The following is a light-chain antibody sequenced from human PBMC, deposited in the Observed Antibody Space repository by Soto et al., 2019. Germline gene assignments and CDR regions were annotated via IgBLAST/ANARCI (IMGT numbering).Light chain of an antibody. J-gene: IGLJ1*01. Sequence: QSVLTQPPSVSQAPGQWISISCSGSTYNIGSNAVSCYQQLPRSAPPLLIYYDDRMPPAVSARLSGSKTATSASLAISGLQSEDEDDYYYAAWDDSLSGTVFGRGTKVTVL. CDR3: AAWDDSLSGTV. V-gene: IGLV1-36*01. CDR2: YDD. CDR1: TYNIGSNA.